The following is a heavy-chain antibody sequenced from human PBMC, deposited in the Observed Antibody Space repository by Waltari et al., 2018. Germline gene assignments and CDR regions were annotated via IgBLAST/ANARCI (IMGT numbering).Heavy chain of an antibody. CDR3: SRNFHDPQDV. D-gene: IGHD3-3*01. CDR2: VWSGGDT. CDR1: GFTVINNY. V-gene: IGHV3-53*01. Sequence: EVQLVESGGGLIQHGGSLSRSCAASGFTVINNYMTWVRQAPGKGLEWVSLVWSGGDTHYADSVKGRFTISRDNSKNTVYLQMHDLRAEDTATYYCSRNFHDPQDVWGQGTTVIVS. J-gene: IGHJ6*02.